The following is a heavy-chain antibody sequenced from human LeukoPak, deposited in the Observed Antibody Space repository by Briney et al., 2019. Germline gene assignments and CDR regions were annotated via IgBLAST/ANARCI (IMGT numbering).Heavy chain of an antibody. V-gene: IGHV3-53*01. J-gene: IGHJ4*02. CDR3: ARDIAYDSSGYYSPHFDY. D-gene: IGHD3-22*01. CDR1: GFVVSNNY. CDR2: LYNTGDT. Sequence: GGSLRLSCAASGFVVSNNYLSWVRQTPGKGLEWVSVLYNTGDTYYADSVKGRFTISRDNPNNTLYLQMSSLRTEDTAVYYCARDIAYDSSGYYSPHFDYWGQGTLVTVSS.